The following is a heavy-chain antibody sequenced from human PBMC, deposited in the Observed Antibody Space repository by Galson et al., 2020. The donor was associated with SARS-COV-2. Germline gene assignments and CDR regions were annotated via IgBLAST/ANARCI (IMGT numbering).Heavy chain of an antibody. V-gene: IGHV4-4*02. CDR1: GGSISSSNW. D-gene: IGHD6-13*01. CDR3: AKIATAGNGMDG. CDR2: IFHSGNT. Sequence: SETLSLTCAVSGGSISSSNWWSWVRQPPGKGLEWIGEIFHSGNTNYSPSLKSRVTISLDTSKNQFSLKLSSVTAADTAVYYCAKIATAGNGMDGWGQGTTATVSS. J-gene: IGHJ6*02.